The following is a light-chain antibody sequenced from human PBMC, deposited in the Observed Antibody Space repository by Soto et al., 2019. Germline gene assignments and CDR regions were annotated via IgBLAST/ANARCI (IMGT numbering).Light chain of an antibody. CDR2: SVN. CDR3: SSFTSSTTYV. J-gene: IGLJ1*01. V-gene: IGLV2-14*01. Sequence: QSALTQPASVSGSPGQSITISCTGTSSDVGGYNYVSWYQQHPGEVPKLIIFSVNNRPSGVSNRFSGSKSGNTASLTISGLQAEDEADYYCSSFTSSTTYVFGTGTTVTVL. CDR1: SSDVGGYNY.